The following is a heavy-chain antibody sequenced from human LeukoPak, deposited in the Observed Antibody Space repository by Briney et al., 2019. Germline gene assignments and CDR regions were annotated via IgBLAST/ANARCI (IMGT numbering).Heavy chain of an antibody. CDR2: IYYSGST. D-gene: IGHD3-3*01. J-gene: IGHJ4*02. CDR1: GGSISSSSYY. CDR3: ARDYHFWSGYPIYYFDY. Sequence: KPSETLSLTCTVSGGSISSSSYYWGWIRQPPGKGLEWIGSIYYSGSTYYNPSLKSRVTISVDTSKNQFSLKLSSVTAADTAVYYCARDYHFWSGYPIYYFDYWGQGTLVTVSS. V-gene: IGHV4-39*07.